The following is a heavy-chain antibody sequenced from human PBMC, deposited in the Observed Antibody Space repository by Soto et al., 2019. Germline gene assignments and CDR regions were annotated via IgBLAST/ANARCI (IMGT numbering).Heavy chain of an antibody. J-gene: IGHJ4*02. D-gene: IGHD4-17*01. Sequence: PSETLSLTCTVSGGSISSHYWSWIRQPPGKGLEWIGYIYYSGSTNYNPSLKSRVTISVDTSKNQFSLKLSSVTAADTAVYYCAREGPNGDYVDYWGQGTLVTVSS. CDR3: AREGPNGDYVDY. CDR2: IYYSGST. CDR1: GGSISSHY. V-gene: IGHV4-59*11.